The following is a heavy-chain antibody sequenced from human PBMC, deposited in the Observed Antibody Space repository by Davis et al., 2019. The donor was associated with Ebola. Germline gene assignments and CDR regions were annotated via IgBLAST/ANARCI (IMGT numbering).Heavy chain of an antibody. CDR1: GYTFTGYY. CDR3: ARLITTYFDY. J-gene: IGHJ4*02. CDR2: ISAYNGNT. V-gene: IGHV1-18*04. D-gene: IGHD3-3*01. Sequence: ASVKVSCKASGYTFTGYYMHWVRQAPGQGLEWMGWISAYNGNTNYAQKLQGRVTMTTDTSTSTAYMELRSLRSDDTAVYYCARLITTYFDYWGQGTLVTVSS.